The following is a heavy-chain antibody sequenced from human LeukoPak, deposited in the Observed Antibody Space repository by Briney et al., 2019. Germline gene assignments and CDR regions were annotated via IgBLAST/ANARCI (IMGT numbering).Heavy chain of an antibody. CDR2: IYYSGST. CDR1: GGSISSYY. CDR3: ASLNLGYCSSTSCPVFDY. Sequence: PSETLSLTCTVSGGSISSYYWSWIRQPPGKGLEWIGSIYYSGSTYYNPSLKSRVTISVDTSKNQFSLKLSSVTAADTAVYYCASLNLGYCSSTSCPVFDYWGQGTLVTVSS. D-gene: IGHD2-2*01. J-gene: IGHJ4*02. V-gene: IGHV4-59*05.